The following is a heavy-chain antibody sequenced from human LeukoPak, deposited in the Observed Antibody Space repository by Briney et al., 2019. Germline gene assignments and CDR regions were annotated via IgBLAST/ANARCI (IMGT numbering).Heavy chain of an antibody. CDR1: GFTFSSYG. CDR2: IRYDGSNK. V-gene: IGHV3-30*02. J-gene: IGHJ5*02. CDR3: AKVAILTTAWREFDP. D-gene: IGHD2-15*01. Sequence: PGGSLRLSCAASGFTFSSYGMHWVRQAPGKGLEWVAFIRYDGSNKYYADSVKGRFTISRDNSKNTLYLQMNSLKVEDTALYYCAKVAILTTAWREFDPWGQGTLVTVSS.